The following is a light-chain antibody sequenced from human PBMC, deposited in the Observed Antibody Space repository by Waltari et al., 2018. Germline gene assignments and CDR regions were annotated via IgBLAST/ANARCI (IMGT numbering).Light chain of an antibody. CDR3: QQYNNWPPEDT. CDR1: QNVDSN. CDR2: GAS. J-gene: IGKJ2*01. Sequence: EIVMTQSPATLSVSPGERATLSCRASQNVDSNLAWYQHKPGQAPRLRIYGASARATDIPARFSGSGSGTEFTLTISSLQSEDFAIYYCQQYNNWPPEDTFGRGTKLEI. V-gene: IGKV3-15*01.